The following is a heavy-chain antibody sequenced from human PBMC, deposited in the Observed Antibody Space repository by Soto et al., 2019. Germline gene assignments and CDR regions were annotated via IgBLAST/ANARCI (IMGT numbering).Heavy chain of an antibody. V-gene: IGHV4-34*01. CDR2: INHSGST. J-gene: IGHJ6*02. D-gene: IGHD3-10*01. Sequence: SETLSLTCAVYGGSFSGYYWSWIRQPPGKGLEWIGEINHSGSTNYNPSLKSRVTISVDTSKNQFSLKLSSVTAADTAVYYCARGGITMVRYYYYYGMDVWGQGTTVTVSS. CDR1: GGSFSGYY. CDR3: ARGGITMVRYYYYYGMDV.